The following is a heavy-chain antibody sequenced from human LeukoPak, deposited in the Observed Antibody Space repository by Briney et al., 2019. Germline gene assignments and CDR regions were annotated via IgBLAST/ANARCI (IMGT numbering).Heavy chain of an antibody. Sequence: GGSLRLSCSASGFTFSNHAMHWVRQAPGKGLEFVAAISSNGGTTYHADSVEGRFAISRDNSKNMLFLQMTFLRIEDTAVYYCVRDPAAYYYDSTFDYWGQGTLVTVSA. V-gene: IGHV3-64D*09. J-gene: IGHJ4*02. D-gene: IGHD3-22*01. CDR2: ISSNGGTT. CDR1: GFTFSNHA. CDR3: VRDPAAYYYDSTFDY.